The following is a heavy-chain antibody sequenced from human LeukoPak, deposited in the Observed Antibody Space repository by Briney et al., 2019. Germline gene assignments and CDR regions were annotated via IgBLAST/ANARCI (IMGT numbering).Heavy chain of an antibody. V-gene: IGHV1-18*01. CDR2: ISAYNGNT. CDR1: GYTFTSYG. CDR3: ARDGDQYSGYDGWFDP. D-gene: IGHD5-12*01. Sequence: GASVKVSCKASGYTFTSYGISWVRQAPGQGLEWMGWISAYNGNTNYAQKLQGRVTMTTDTSTSTAYMGLRSLRSDDTAVYYCARDGDQYSGYDGWFDPWGQGTLVTVSS. J-gene: IGHJ5*02.